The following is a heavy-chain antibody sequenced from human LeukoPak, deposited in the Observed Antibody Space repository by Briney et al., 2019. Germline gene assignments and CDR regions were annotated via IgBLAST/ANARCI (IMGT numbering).Heavy chain of an antibody. J-gene: IGHJ4*02. D-gene: IGHD3-22*01. Sequence: PGGSPRLSCAASGFTFRSYWMHWVRQAPGRGLLWVSRINSDGSSTSYADSVKGRFTISRDNAKNTVYLQMNSLRAEDTAVYYCAREFYVSTCYDSSGYYEGWGQGTLVTVSS. V-gene: IGHV3-74*01. CDR2: INSDGSST. CDR1: GFTFRSYW. CDR3: AREFYVSTCYDSSGYYEG.